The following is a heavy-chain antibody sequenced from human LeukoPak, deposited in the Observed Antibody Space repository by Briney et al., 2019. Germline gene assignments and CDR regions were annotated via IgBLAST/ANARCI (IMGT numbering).Heavy chain of an antibody. Sequence: GASVKVSCKAFGGTFSSYAISWVRQAPGQGLEWMGGIIPIFGTANYAQKLQGRVTITTDESTSTAYMALRSLRSEDTAASYCARSPYYYGSGSLDPPFYCFDPWGQGTLVTVSS. J-gene: IGHJ5*02. CDR3: ARSPYYYGSGSLDPPFYCFDP. V-gene: IGHV1-69*05. CDR1: GGTFSSYA. CDR2: IIPIFGTA. D-gene: IGHD3-10*01.